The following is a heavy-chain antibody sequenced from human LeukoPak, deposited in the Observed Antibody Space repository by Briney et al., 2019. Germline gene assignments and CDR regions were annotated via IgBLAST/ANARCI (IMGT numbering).Heavy chain of an antibody. V-gene: IGHV3-48*02. J-gene: IGHJ5*02. Sequence: GGSLRLSCAASGFIFSNYGMNWVRQAPGKGLERISYISGSSSLIHQADSVKGRFTISRDNAKNLVSLQMSSLRDEDTAVYYCARGSEHLGNWFDPWGQRTLVTVSS. D-gene: IGHD1-14*01. CDR3: ARGSEHLGNWFDP. CDR1: GFIFSNYG. CDR2: ISGSSSLI.